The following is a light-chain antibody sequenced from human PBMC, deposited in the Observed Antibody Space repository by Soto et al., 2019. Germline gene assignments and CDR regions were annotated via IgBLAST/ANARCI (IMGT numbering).Light chain of an antibody. CDR2: WAS. Sequence: DIVMTQSPDSLAVSLGESATINCKSSQRILYSANNKNYLAWYQQKPGQPPNLLIYWASTRESRVPDRFRGSRAATDFTLTISSLQAEDVAVYYCHQYYGPPPCTFGQGTKLEIK. V-gene: IGKV4-1*01. J-gene: IGKJ2*02. CDR1: QRILYSANNKNY. CDR3: HQYYGPPPCT.